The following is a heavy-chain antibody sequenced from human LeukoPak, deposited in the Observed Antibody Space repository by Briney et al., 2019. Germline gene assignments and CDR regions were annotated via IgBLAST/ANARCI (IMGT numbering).Heavy chain of an antibody. D-gene: IGHD3-3*01. CDR2: INHSGST. V-gene: IGHV4-34*01. CDR3: AISPVLRFLEWLPSFDY. Sequence: PSETLSLTRAVYGGSFSGYYWSWIRQPPGKGLEWIGEINHSGSTNYNPSLKSRVTISVDTSKNQFSLKLSSVTAADTAVYYCAISPVLRFLEWLPSFDYWGQGTLVTVSS. J-gene: IGHJ4*02. CDR1: GGSFSGYY.